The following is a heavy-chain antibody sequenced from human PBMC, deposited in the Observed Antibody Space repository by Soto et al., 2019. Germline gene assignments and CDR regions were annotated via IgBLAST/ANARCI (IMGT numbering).Heavy chain of an antibody. V-gene: IGHV4-39*01. CDR3: ARLRGRVGYSHGYIDS. J-gene: IGHJ5*02. CDR1: GGSISSSTYS. Sequence: QLQLQQSGPGLVKPLETLSLTCSVSGGSISSSTYSWGWIRQPPEKGLDWIGTINYSGKTYYNSSLKSRVTVSVDTSKNQVSLKLTSVTAADTAVYYCARLRGRVGYSHGYIDSWGQGALVIVSS. D-gene: IGHD5-18*01. CDR2: INYSGKT.